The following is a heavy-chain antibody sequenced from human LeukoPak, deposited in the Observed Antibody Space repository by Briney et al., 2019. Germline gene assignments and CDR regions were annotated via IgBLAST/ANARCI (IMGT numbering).Heavy chain of an antibody. D-gene: IGHD3-22*01. J-gene: IGHJ4*02. CDR3: AKPPYDSSGYYQSTFDY. CDR1: GFGFSSYG. V-gene: IGHV3-30*18. CDR2: MSYDGSKE. Sequence: PGGSLRLSCAASGFGFSSYGMHWVRQAPGKGLEWVAVMSYDGSKEYYADSVKGRFTISRDNSKNTLYLQMNSLRAEDTAVYYCAKPPYDSSGYYQSTFDYWGQGTLVTVSS.